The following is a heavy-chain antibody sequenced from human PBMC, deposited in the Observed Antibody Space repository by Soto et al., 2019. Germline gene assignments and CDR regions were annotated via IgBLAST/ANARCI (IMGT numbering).Heavy chain of an antibody. Sequence: ASVKVSCKASGCSFTSYGISWVRQAPGQGLEWMGWISAYNGNTNYAQKLQGRVTMTTDTSTSTAYMELRSLRSDDTAVYYCARDGIVLMVYVDAFDIWGQGTMVTVSS. CDR2: ISAYNGNT. CDR3: ARDGIVLMVYVDAFDI. CDR1: GCSFTSYG. J-gene: IGHJ3*02. D-gene: IGHD2-8*01. V-gene: IGHV1-18*04.